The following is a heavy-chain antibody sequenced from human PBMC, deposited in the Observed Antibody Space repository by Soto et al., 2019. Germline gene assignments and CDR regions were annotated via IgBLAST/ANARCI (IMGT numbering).Heavy chain of an antibody. CDR2: MNPNSGNT. CDR3: AGEKVGTTGIDF. V-gene: IGHV1-8*01. D-gene: IGHD1-26*01. Sequence: QAQLVQSGAEVKKPGASVKVPCKASGYTFTGYDINWVRQATGQGLEWMGWMNPNSGNTGYAQNFHCRVTMTRDNSITTAYMELTSLRDDDSAVYYCAGEKVGTTGIDFWGQGTLVTVSS. CDR1: GYTFTGYD. J-gene: IGHJ4*02.